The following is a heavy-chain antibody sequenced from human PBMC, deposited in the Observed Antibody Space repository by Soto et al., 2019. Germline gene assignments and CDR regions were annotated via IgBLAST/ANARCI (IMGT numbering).Heavy chain of an antibody. D-gene: IGHD2-15*01. CDR1: GGSISSGDYY. J-gene: IGHJ4*02. CDR2: IYYSGST. V-gene: IGHV4-30-4*01. Sequence: SETLSLTCTVSGGSISSGDYYWSWIRQPPGKGLEWIGYIYYSGSTYYNPSPKSRVTISVDTSKNQFSLKLSSVTAADTAVYYCAGIRSIAARPRGCSGGSCYVFDYWGQGTLVTVSS. CDR3: AGIRSIAARPRGCSGGSCYVFDY.